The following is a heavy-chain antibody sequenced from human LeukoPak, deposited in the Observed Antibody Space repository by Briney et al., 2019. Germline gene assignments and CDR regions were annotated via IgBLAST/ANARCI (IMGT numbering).Heavy chain of an antibody. D-gene: IGHD6-13*01. CDR2: ISSSGSTI. Sequence: HTGGSLRLSCAASGFTFSSYEMNWVRQAPGKGLEWVSYISSSGSTIYYADSVRGRFTISRDNAKNSLYLQMNSLKAEDTAVYYCARDSSSWPYYFDYWGQGTLVTVSS. CDR1: GFTFSSYE. CDR3: ARDSSSWPYYFDY. J-gene: IGHJ4*02. V-gene: IGHV3-48*03.